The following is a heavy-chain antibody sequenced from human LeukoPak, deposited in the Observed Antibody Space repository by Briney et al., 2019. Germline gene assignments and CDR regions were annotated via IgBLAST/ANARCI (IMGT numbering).Heavy chain of an antibody. D-gene: IGHD6-13*01. J-gene: IGHJ4*02. CDR3: AKGRSGIAAAGLNY. CDR1: GFSFSTSG. V-gene: IGHV3-30*02. CDR2: IQSDGGNE. Sequence: GGSLRLSCAASGFSFSTSGMHWIRQAPGKRLEWVAFIQSDGGNEYYADSVKGRFTISRDNSKNTLYLQMNSLRAEDTAVYYCAKGRSGIAAAGLNYWGQGTLVTVSS.